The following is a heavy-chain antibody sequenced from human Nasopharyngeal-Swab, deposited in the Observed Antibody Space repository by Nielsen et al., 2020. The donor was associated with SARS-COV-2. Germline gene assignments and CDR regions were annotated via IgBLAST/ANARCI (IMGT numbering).Heavy chain of an antibody. D-gene: IGHD4-11*01. CDR1: GYTFTSYY. CDR3: ARDLTTVTASPGGYYYGMDV. Sequence: ASVKVSCKASGYTFTSYYMHWVRQAPGQGLEWMGIINPSGCSTSYAQRFQGRVTMTRDTSPSTVYMELSSLRSEDTAVYYCARDLTTVTASPGGYYYGMDVWGQGTTVTVSS. CDR2: INPSGCST. J-gene: IGHJ6*02. V-gene: IGHV1-46*01.